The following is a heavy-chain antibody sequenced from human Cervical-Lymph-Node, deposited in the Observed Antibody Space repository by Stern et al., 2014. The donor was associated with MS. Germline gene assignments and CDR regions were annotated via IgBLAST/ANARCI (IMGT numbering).Heavy chain of an antibody. Sequence: EMQLVESGAEVKKPGESLKISCKGSGYTFTNNWIAWVRQMPGKGLEWMGIIYPDDSDSRSSPSLKGRVPISADKSISPAYRRGSSWKAADSAVYYWARPPPRRKWDDPNYGMDVWGQGTTVTVSS. CDR3: ARPPPRRKWDDPNYGMDV. V-gene: IGHV5-51*03. D-gene: IGHD1-1*01. CDR2: IYPDDSDS. J-gene: IGHJ6*02. CDR1: GYTFTNNW.